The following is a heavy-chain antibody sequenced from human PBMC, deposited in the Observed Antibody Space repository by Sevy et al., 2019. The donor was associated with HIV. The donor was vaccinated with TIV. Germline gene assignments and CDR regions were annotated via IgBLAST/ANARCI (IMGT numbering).Heavy chain of an antibody. CDR2: IKQDMSEK. D-gene: IGHD3-22*01. CDR3: ARAQQVTMLVVIGGLYFDF. J-gene: IGHJ4*02. Sequence: GGSLRLSCAASGFTFSSYWMTWVRQAPGKGLEWVANIKQDMSEKYYADSVKGRFTISRDNARNSLYLQMGSLRAEDTAVYYCARAQQVTMLVVIGGLYFDFWGQGTLVTVSS. CDR1: GFTFSSYW. V-gene: IGHV3-7*01.